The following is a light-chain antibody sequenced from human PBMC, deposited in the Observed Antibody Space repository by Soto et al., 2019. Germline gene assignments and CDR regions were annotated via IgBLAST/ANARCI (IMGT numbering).Light chain of an antibody. CDR2: GNN. Sequence: QSVLTQPPSASGTPGQRVTISCSGSGSSIGTNTVNWYRQLPGTAPKLLIYGNNQRPSGVPDRFSGSKSGTSASLAISGLQSEDEADYSCAAWDGSLNNVLFGGGTKVTVL. CDR3: AAWDGSLNNVL. CDR1: GSSIGTNT. J-gene: IGLJ2*01. V-gene: IGLV1-44*01.